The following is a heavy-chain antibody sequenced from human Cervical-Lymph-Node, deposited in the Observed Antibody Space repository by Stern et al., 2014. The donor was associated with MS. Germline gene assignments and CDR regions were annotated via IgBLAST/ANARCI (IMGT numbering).Heavy chain of an antibody. Sequence: EVQLEESGAEVKKPGESLKISCTGSGYSFSNYCVGWVRQMPGKGLEWMGIICPGNSDTRYSPSIQGQVTFSADNSISTAYLQWSSLKASDTATYYCAKLLWYGELHESFDVWGQGTMVTVS. D-gene: IGHD3-10*01. V-gene: IGHV5-51*03. CDR3: AKLLWYGELHESFDV. CDR2: ICPGNSDT. CDR1: GYSFSNYC. J-gene: IGHJ3*01.